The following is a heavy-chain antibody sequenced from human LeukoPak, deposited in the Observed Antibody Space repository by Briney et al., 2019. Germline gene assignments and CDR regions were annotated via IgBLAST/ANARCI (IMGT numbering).Heavy chain of an antibody. V-gene: IGHV3-30*18. CDR3: AKELTRPNRPVAGLNY. Sequence: GGSLRLSCAVSGFTFSAYGMHWVRQAPGKGLEWVAIISYDGSNKYYPDSVKGRFTISRDDSKNTLYLQMNNLRTEDTAVYYCAKELTRPNRPVAGLNYWGQGTLVTVSS. J-gene: IGHJ4*02. CDR2: ISYDGSNK. CDR1: GFTFSAYG. D-gene: IGHD6-19*01.